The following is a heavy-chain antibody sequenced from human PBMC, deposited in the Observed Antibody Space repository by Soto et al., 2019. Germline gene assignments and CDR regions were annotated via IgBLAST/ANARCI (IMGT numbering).Heavy chain of an antibody. V-gene: IGHV1-69*02. D-gene: IGHD3-10*01. CDR3: AASYGSGYRAFDY. CDR1: GDTFSFYT. J-gene: IGHJ4*02. CDR2: VNPIVSMS. Sequence: QVQLVQSGAEVKKPGSSVKVSCKASGDTFSFYTINWVRQAPGLGLEGMGRVNPIVSMSNYAQKFPGRVTITADKSTNTAYRQLSSLRSEHTAIYYCAASYGSGYRAFDYWGQGALVTVSS.